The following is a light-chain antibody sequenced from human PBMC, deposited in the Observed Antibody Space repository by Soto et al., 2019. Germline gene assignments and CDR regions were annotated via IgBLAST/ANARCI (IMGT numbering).Light chain of an antibody. CDR3: QQYNLWPLT. CDR2: DAS. Sequence: EIVMTQSPATLSVSPGEGATLSCRASQSISGNLAWYQKKPGQAPRLLIFDASTRATGVPGRFSGSGSGTEFTLTISSLLSEDFALYYCQQYNLWPLTFGGGTRVEVK. V-gene: IGKV3-15*01. CDR1: QSISGN. J-gene: IGKJ4*01.